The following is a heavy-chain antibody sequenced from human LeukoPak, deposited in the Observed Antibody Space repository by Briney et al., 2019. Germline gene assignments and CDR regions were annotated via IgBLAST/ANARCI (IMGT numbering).Heavy chain of an antibody. V-gene: IGHV3-11*06. J-gene: IGHJ4*02. CDR2: ISSSSSYT. Sequence: GGSLRLSCAASGFTFSDYYMSWIRQAPGKGLEWVSYISSSSSYTNYADSVKGRFTISRDNAKNSLYLQMNSLRAEDTAVYYCARRKNPGYFDYWGQETLVTVSS. D-gene: IGHD2/OR15-2a*01. CDR3: ARRKNPGYFDY. CDR1: GFTFSDYY.